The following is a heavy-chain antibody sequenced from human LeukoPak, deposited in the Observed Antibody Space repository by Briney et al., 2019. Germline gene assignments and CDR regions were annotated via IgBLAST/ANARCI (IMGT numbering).Heavy chain of an antibody. Sequence: GDSLKISCKASGDSFTNYWIGWVRQMPGKGLEWMGIIYPGDSDTRYSPSFQGQVTISADKSISTAYLQWSSLKASDTAMYYCARQTVYCSSTSCYRDLDYWGQGTLVTVSS. CDR2: IYPGDSDT. V-gene: IGHV5-51*01. D-gene: IGHD2-2*01. CDR1: GDSFTNYW. J-gene: IGHJ4*02. CDR3: ARQTVYCSSTSCYRDLDY.